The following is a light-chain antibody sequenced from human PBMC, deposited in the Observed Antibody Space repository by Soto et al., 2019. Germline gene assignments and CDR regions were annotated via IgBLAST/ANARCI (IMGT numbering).Light chain of an antibody. V-gene: IGLV1-44*01. CDR2: SHN. CDR1: SSNIGSNT. CDR3: ATWDDSLDGYV. Sequence: QSVLTQPPSASGTPGQRVIISCSGSSSNIGSNTVNWYQQLPGTAPKLLIYSHNQRPSGVPDRFSGSKSGTAASLAISGLQSEDEADYDCATWDDSLDGYVFGTGTKVTVL. J-gene: IGLJ1*01.